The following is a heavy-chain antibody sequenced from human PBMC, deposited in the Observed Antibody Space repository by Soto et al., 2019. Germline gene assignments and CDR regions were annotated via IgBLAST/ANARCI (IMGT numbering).Heavy chain of an antibody. CDR1: GGTFNSHA. CDR3: ARDLEFRDGNISHLDY. Sequence: QVHLVQSGAEVKKPWSSVKVSCKASGGTFNSHAFNWVRQAPGQGLEWMGGIFPIFGTANYAQKFQGRVMITADESTRTVYLELSSLRSEDTAVYYCARDLEFRDGNISHLDYWGQGTLVTVSS. J-gene: IGHJ4*02. CDR2: IFPIFGTA. V-gene: IGHV1-69*01. D-gene: IGHD3-10*01.